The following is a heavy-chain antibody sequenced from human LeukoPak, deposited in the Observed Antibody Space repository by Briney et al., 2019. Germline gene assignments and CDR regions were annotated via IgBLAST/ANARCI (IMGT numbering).Heavy chain of an antibody. V-gene: IGHV1-46*01. D-gene: IGHD2-15*01. CDR2: INPSGGST. CDR3: ARGTLGYCSGGSCPHHDTFDI. J-gene: IGHJ3*02. Sequence: GASVKVSFKASEYTFTSYYMHWVRQAHGQGLELMGIINPSGGSTSYAQKFQGRVTVTRDTSTSTVYMELSSLRSEDTAVYYCARGTLGYCSGGSCPHHDTFDIWGQGTMVTVSS. CDR1: EYTFTSYY.